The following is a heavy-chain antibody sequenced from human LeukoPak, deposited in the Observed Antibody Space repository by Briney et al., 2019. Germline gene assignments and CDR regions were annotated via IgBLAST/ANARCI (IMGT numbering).Heavy chain of an antibody. CDR2: ISAYNGNT. Sequence: ASVKVSCKASGYTFTSYGISWVRQAPGQGLEWMGWISAYNGNTNYAQKLQGRVTMTTDTSTSTAYMELRSLRSDDTAVYYCARRQLARHYYYMDVWGKGTTVTVSS. V-gene: IGHV1-18*01. CDR3: ARRQLARHYYYMDV. J-gene: IGHJ6*03. D-gene: IGHD6-6*01. CDR1: GYTFTSYG.